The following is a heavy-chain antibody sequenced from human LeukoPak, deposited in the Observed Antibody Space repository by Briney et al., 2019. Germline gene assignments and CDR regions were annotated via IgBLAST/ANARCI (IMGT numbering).Heavy chain of an antibody. J-gene: IGHJ6*04. CDR1: GFTFSNYW. CDR2: INTDGSIT. D-gene: IGHD5-24*01. Sequence: GGSLRLSCAASGFTFSNYWMLWVRQAPGKGLVWGSNINTDGSITNYADSVKGRFSISRDNAKNTLYVQMNSLRAEDTAVYYCGRDNNYKVDIWGKGTTVTVSS. V-gene: IGHV3-74*01. CDR3: GRDNNYKVDI.